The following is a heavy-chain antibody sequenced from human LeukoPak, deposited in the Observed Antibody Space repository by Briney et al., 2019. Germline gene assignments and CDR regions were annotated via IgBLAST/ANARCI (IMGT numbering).Heavy chain of an antibody. CDR2: INHSGST. CDR1: GGSFSGYY. V-gene: IGHV4-34*01. CDR3: ARVRYSSSWYNWFDP. Sequence: SETLSLTCAVYGGSFSGYYWSWIRQPPGKGLDWIGEINHSGSTNYNPSLKSRVTISVDTSKNQFSLKLSSVTAADTAVYYCARVRYSSSWYNWFDPWGQGTLVTVSS. J-gene: IGHJ5*02. D-gene: IGHD6-13*01.